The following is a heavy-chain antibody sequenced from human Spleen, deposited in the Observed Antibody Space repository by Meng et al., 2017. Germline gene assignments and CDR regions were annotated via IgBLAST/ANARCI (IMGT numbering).Heavy chain of an antibody. V-gene: IGHV4-4*02. Sequence: GSLRLSCAVSGDSISSNNWWCWVRQPPGKGLEWIGEINHSGSTAYNPSLKSRVSMSVDTSKNEFSLKLRSVTAADTAVFYCARGPGYGGNRYFDLWGRGTLVTVSS. D-gene: IGHD4-23*01. CDR3: ARGPGYGGNRYFDL. CDR2: INHSGST. CDR1: GDSISSNNW. J-gene: IGHJ2*01.